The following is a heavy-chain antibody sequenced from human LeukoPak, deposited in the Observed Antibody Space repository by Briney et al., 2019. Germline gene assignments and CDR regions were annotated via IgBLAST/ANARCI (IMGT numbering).Heavy chain of an antibody. J-gene: IGHJ4*02. CDR3: ATLDYKYDSSGFQFDS. Sequence: SEILSLTCTVSRGSISRSDYYWGWIRQPPGKGLEWLGSIYSSGSSYYNPSLKSRVAISVDTSKNQFSLKLSSVTAADTAVYYCATLDYKYDSSGFQFDSRGEGTLVSVSS. CDR2: IYSSGSS. D-gene: IGHD3-22*01. V-gene: IGHV4-39*01. CDR1: RGSISRSDYY.